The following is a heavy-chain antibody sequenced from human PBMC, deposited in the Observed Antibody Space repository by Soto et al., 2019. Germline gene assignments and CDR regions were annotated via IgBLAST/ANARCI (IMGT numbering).Heavy chain of an antibody. CDR1: GGSISSYY. D-gene: IGHD4-17*01. CDR3: AREYGDYEIAFDY. V-gene: IGHV4-59*12. J-gene: IGHJ4*02. CDR2: IYYSGST. Sequence: PSETLSLTCTVSGGSISSYYWSWIRQPPGKGLEWIGYIYYSGSTNYNPSLKSRVTISVDTSKNQFSLKLSSVTAADTAVYYCAREYGDYEIAFDYWGQGTLVTVSS.